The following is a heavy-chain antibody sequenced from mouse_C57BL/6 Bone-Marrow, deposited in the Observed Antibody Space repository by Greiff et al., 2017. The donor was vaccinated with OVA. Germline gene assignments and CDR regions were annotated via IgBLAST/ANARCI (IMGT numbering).Heavy chain of an antibody. Sequence: EVQRVESGPGLVKPSQSLSLTCSVTGYSITSGYYWNWIRQFPGNKLEWMGYISYDGSNNYNPSLKNRISITRDTSKNQFFLKLNSVTTEDTATYYCARVRYYSLFDYWGQGTTLTVSS. D-gene: IGHD2-12*01. J-gene: IGHJ2*01. CDR1: GYSITSGYY. V-gene: IGHV3-6*01. CDR2: ISYDGSN. CDR3: ARVRYYSLFDY.